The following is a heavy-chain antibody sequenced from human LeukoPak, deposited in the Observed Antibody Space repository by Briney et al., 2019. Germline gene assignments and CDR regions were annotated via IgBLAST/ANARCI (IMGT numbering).Heavy chain of an antibody. Sequence: GESLKISCQGSGYSFTNYWISWVRQMPGKGLEWMGRIDPSDSYTNYSPSFQGHVTISADKSISTAYLQWSSLKASDTATYYCARQDSSGYYSPFDYWGQGTLVTVSS. V-gene: IGHV5-10-1*01. CDR3: ARQDSSGYYSPFDY. J-gene: IGHJ4*02. CDR1: GYSFTNYW. D-gene: IGHD3-22*01. CDR2: IDPSDSYT.